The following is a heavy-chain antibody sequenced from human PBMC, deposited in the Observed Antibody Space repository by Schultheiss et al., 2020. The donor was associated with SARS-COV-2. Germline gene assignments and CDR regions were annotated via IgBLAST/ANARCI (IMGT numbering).Heavy chain of an antibody. CDR2: INPTSGVP. V-gene: IGHV1-2*06. CDR3: ARDFGVLTTPAHLRRRAFDI. CDR1: GYTFTGYY. D-gene: IGHD4/OR15-4a*01. Sequence: ASVKVSCKASGYTFTGYYIHWVRQVPGQGLEWLGRINPTSGVPNSAQKFQGRVTMARDTSISTAHMELSSLRSDDTAVYYCARDFGVLTTPAHLRRRAFDIWGQGTMVTVSS. J-gene: IGHJ3*02.